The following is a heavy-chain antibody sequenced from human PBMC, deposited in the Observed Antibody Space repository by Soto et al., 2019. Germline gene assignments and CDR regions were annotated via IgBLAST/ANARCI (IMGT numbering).Heavy chain of an antibody. Sequence: SVKVSCKASGGTFSSYPISWVRQAPGQGLEWMGGIIPIFGTANYAQKFQGRVTITADESTSTAYMELSSLRSEDTAVYYCASEASITGSPFDYWGQGTLVTVSS. J-gene: IGHJ4*02. CDR2: IIPIFGTA. CDR1: GGTFSSYP. CDR3: ASEASITGSPFDY. V-gene: IGHV1-69*13. D-gene: IGHD1-20*01.